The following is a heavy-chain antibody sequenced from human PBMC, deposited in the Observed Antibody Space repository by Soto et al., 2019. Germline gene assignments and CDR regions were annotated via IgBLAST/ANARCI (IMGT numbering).Heavy chain of an antibody. J-gene: IGHJ4*02. D-gene: IGHD5-18*01. Sequence: GGSLRLSCAASGFTFSSYAMHWVRQAPGKGLEWVAVISYDGSNKYYADSVKGRFTISRDNSKNTLYLQMNSLRAEDTAVYYCASGGIQLWYPTDGSFDYWGQGTLVTVSS. CDR3: ASGGIQLWYPTDGSFDY. CDR2: ISYDGSNK. CDR1: GFTFSSYA. V-gene: IGHV3-30-3*01.